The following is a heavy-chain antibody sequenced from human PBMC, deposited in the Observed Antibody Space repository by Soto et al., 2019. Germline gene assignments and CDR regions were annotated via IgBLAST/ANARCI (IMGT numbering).Heavy chain of an antibody. Sequence: GSLRLSCAASGFTFNDAWMTWVRQAPGKGLEWVGRIRSKSDGGTTDYATPLKGRFTISRDDSKNTLYLQMNSLKTEDTAVYYCATELRWELLEGNYWGQGTLVTVSS. CDR1: GFTFNDAW. J-gene: IGHJ4*02. D-gene: IGHD1-26*01. CDR2: IRSKSDGGTT. CDR3: ATELRWELLEGNY. V-gene: IGHV3-15*01.